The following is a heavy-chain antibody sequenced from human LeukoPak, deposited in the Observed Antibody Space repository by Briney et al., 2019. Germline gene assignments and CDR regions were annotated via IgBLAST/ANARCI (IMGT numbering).Heavy chain of an antibody. D-gene: IGHD6-19*01. J-gene: IGHJ4*02. CDR2: INPNSGGT. CDR1: GYTLTELS. V-gene: IGHV1-2*02. Sequence: GASVKVSCKVSGYTLTELSMHWVRQAPGQGLEWMGWINPNSGGTNYAQKFQGRVTMTRDTSISTAYMELSRLRSDDTAMYYCARSSGWKYNIDYWGQGTLVTVSS. CDR3: ARSSGWKYNIDY.